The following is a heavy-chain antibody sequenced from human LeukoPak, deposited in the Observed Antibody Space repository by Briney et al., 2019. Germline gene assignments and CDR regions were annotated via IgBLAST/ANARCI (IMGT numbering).Heavy chain of an antibody. CDR3: ARGQYDYNYFDY. CDR1: GFTFSSYE. J-gene: IGHJ4*02. CDR2: ISSSGSTI. D-gene: IGHD5-12*01. V-gene: IGHV3-48*03. Sequence: PGGSLRLSCAASGFTFSSYEMNWVRQAPGKGLEWVSYISSSGSTIYYADSVKGRFTISRDNAKKSLYLQMNSLRAEDTAVYYCARGQYDYNYFDYWGQGTLVTVSS.